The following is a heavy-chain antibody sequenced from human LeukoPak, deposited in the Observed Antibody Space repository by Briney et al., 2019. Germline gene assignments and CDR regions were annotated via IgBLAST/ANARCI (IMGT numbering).Heavy chain of an antibody. J-gene: IGHJ3*02. CDR3: ARGGRYCSGGSCPDAFDI. CDR1: GYTFTSYY. D-gene: IGHD2-15*01. V-gene: IGHV1-46*01. CDR2: INPSGGST. Sequence: ASVKVSCKASGYTFTSYYVHWVRQAPGQGLEWMGIINPSGGSTSYAQKFQGRVTMTRDMSTSTVYMELSSLRSEGTAVYYCARGGRYCSGGSCPDAFDIWGQGTMVTVSS.